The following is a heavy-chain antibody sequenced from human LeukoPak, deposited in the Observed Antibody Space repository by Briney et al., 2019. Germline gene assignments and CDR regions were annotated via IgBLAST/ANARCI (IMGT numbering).Heavy chain of an antibody. V-gene: IGHV1-3*03. CDR2: IDAGNGRT. D-gene: IGHD2-21*02. CDR1: GYTFTSYY. Sequence: GASVKVSCKASGYTFTSYYMHWVRQAPGQRLEWMGWIDAGNGRTKYSQEFQGRVAITRDTPASTAYMELSSLRSEDMAVYYCARGKWTAHTVGYYFDSWGPGTLVTVSS. CDR3: ARGKWTAHTVGYYFDS. J-gene: IGHJ4*02.